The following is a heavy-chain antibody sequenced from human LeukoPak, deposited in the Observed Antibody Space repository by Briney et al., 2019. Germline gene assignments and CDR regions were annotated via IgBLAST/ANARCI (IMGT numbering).Heavy chain of an antibody. CDR1: GFTFNSYA. CDR3: ARDRGWAFDI. Sequence: GGSLRLSCAASGFTFNSYAMHWVRQAPGKGLEWVAVISYNGSNKHYADSVKGRLTISRDNSKNTMYLQMNSLRIEDTAVYYCARDRGWAFDIWGQGTMVTVSS. J-gene: IGHJ3*02. V-gene: IGHV3-30-3*01. CDR2: ISYNGSNK.